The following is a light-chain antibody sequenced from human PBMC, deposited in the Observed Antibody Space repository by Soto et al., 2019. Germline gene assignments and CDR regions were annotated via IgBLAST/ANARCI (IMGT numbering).Light chain of an antibody. J-gene: IGLJ1*01. V-gene: IGLV2-23*01. CDR2: EGT. CDR3: CSYAGSFTYV. CDR1: SSDIGTYNL. Sequence: QSVLTQPASVSGSPGQSITISCTGTSSDIGTYNLVSWYQHHPGKAPKLVIYEGTKRPSGVSNRFSGSKSGNTASLTISGLQAGDEADYYCCSYAGSFTYVFGTGTKVTVL.